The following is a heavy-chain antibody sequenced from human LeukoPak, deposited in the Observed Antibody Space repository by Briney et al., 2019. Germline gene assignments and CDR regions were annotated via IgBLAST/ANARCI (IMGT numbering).Heavy chain of an antibody. CDR3: ARVRFGHDAFDI. CDR2: INPNSGGT. V-gene: IGHV1-2*02. D-gene: IGHD3-10*01. Sequence: ASVKVSCKASGYTFTSYDINWVRQATGQGLEWMGWINPNSGGTNYAQKFQGRVTMTRDTSISTAYMELSRLRSDDTAVYYCARVRFGHDAFDIWGQGTMVTVSS. J-gene: IGHJ3*02. CDR1: GYTFTSYD.